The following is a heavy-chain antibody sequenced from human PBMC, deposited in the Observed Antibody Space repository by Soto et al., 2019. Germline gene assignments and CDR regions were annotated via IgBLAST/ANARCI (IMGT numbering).Heavy chain of an antibody. D-gene: IGHD4-4*01. CDR3: ARHGNSGFDDDYFDY. V-gene: IGHV5-51*01. J-gene: IGHJ4*02. CDR1: GYSFTSYW. CDR2: IYPGESDT. Sequence: GESLKISCKGSGYSFTSYWIGWVRQMPGKGLEGMGIIYPGESDTRYSPSFQGQVTISADKSISTAYLQWSSRKASDTAMYYCARHGNSGFDDDYFDYWGQGTLVTVSS.